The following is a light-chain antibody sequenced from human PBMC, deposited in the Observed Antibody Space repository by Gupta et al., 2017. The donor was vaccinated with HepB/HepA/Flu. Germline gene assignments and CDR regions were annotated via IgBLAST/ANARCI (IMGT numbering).Light chain of an antibody. CDR2: WAS. V-gene: IGKV4-1*01. J-gene: IGKJ2*01. CDR3: QQYYSTPYT. CDR1: QSVLYRSKNKNY. Sequence: DIVITQFPDSLAVSLGERATINCKSSQSVLYRSKNKNYLAWYQQKPGQPPKLLIYWASTRESGVPDRFSGSGSGTDFTLTISSLQAEDVAVYYCQQYYSTPYTFGQGTKLEIK.